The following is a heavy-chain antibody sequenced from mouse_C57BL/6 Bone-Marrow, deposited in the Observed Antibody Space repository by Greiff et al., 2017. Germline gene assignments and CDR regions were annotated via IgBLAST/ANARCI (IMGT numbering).Heavy chain of an antibody. J-gene: IGHJ4*01. CDR2: ISNGGGSI. CDR3: ARRGTGDYYAMDY. Sequence: EVKLLESGGGLVQPGGSLKLSCAASGFTFSDYYMYWVRQTPEKRLEWVAYISNGGGSIYYPDTVKGRFTISRDHSKNTRYLQMSRLKSEDTAMYYCARRGTGDYYAMDYWGQGTSVTVSS. CDR1: GFTFSDYY. D-gene: IGHD3-3*01. V-gene: IGHV5-12*01.